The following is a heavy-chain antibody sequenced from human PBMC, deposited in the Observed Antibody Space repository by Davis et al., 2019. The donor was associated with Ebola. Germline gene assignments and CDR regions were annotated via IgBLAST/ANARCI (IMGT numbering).Heavy chain of an antibody. CDR2: ISYDGSNK. D-gene: IGHD3-16*01. J-gene: IGHJ6*04. CDR1: GFTFSSYG. V-gene: IGHV3-30*03. CDR3: ARDWAGLDV. Sequence: PGGSLRLSCAASGFTFSSYGMHWVRQAPGKGLEWVAVISYDGSNKYYADSVKGRFTISRDNSKNTLYLQMNSLRAEDTAVYYCARDWAGLDVWGRGTTVTVSS.